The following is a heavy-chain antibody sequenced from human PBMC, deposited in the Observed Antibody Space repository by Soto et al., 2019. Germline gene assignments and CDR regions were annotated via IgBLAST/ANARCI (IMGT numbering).Heavy chain of an antibody. D-gene: IGHD3-10*01. Sequence: EVQLVESGGGLVQPGGSLRLSCAASGFTFSSYSMNWVRQAPGKGLEWVSSISSSSSYIYYADSVKGRFTISRDNAKNSLYLQMNSLRAEDTAVYYCARDRGITMVRGSYYMDVWGKGTTVTVSS. CDR1: GFTFSSYS. J-gene: IGHJ6*03. CDR3: ARDRGITMVRGSYYMDV. V-gene: IGHV3-21*01. CDR2: ISSSSSYI.